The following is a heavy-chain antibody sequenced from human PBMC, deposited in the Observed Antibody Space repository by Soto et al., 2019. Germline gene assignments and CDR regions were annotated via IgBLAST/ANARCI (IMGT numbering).Heavy chain of an antibody. J-gene: IGHJ6*02. D-gene: IGHD6-13*01. CDR1: GFTFSSYS. Sequence: GSLRLSCAASGFTFSSYSMNWVRQAPGKGLEWVSYISSSSSTIYYADSVKGRFTISRDNAKNSLYLQMNSLRDEDTAVYYCARPGIAAAGIYYYGMDVWGQGTTVTVSS. V-gene: IGHV3-48*02. CDR2: ISSSSSTI. CDR3: ARPGIAAAGIYYYGMDV.